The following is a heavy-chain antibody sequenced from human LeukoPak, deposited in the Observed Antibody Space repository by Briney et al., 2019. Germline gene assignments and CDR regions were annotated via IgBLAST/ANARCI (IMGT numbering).Heavy chain of an antibody. CDR2: VIVDSGRT. CDR3: ATDSTPMVRGLIIAFAY. CDR1: GFTLSGSA. Sequence: SVKVSCKASGFTLSGSAVQWVRQARGQRLEWLGWVIVDSGRTHFLQKLQDRVILTRDMSTNTAYMELTGLTSEDTAVYYCATDSTPMVRGLIIAFAYWGQGTQVTVSS. V-gene: IGHV1-58*01. D-gene: IGHD3-10*01. J-gene: IGHJ4*02.